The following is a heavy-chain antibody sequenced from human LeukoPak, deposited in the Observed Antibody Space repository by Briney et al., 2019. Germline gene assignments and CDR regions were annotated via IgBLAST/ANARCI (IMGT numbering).Heavy chain of an antibody. D-gene: IGHD3-10*01. CDR3: ARPMVRGVTIHNAFDI. Sequence: SETLSLTCAVYGGSFSGYYWSWIRQPPGKGLEWIGEINHSGSTNYNPSLKSRVTISVDTSKNQFSPKLSSVTAADTAVYYCARPMVRGVTIHNAFDIWGQGTRVTVSS. CDR1: GGSFSGYY. CDR2: INHSGST. V-gene: IGHV4-34*01. J-gene: IGHJ3*02.